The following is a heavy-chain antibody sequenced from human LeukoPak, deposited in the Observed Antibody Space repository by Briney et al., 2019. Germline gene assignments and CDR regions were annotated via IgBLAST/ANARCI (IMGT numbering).Heavy chain of an antibody. Sequence: KTGGSLRLSCVASGFTFSSYGMHWVRQAPGKGLEWVAVISYDGTNKYYADSVKGRFTISRDNSKNTLYLQMNSLRAEDTAVYYCAKEGSLRDFDYWGQGTLVTVSS. J-gene: IGHJ4*02. CDR3: AKEGSLRDFDY. CDR2: ISYDGTNK. CDR1: GFTFSSYG. V-gene: IGHV3-30*18. D-gene: IGHD3-10*01.